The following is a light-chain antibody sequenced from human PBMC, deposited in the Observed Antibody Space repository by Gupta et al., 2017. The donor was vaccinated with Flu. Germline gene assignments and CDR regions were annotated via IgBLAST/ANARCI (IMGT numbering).Light chain of an antibody. CDR2: AAS. V-gene: IGKV1-39*01. CDR1: QTITTINSN. J-gene: IGKJ4*01. Sequence: DIQMTQSPSSLSASVGDRVTITCRASQTITTINSNLDWYQQKPGKAPNLLIYAASTWQSGVPSRFSGSGSGTDFTLTISSLQPEDFATYYCQQSYSIPLTFGGGTKVEIK. CDR3: QQSYSIPLT.